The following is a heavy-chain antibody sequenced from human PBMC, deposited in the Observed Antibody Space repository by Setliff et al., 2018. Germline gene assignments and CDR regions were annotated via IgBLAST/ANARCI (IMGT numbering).Heavy chain of an antibody. V-gene: IGHV4-38-2*01. J-gene: IGHJ4*02. Sequence: KPSETLSLTCAVSGYSISSGYYWGWIRQPPGKGLEWLGSVRHRGGTYYNPSLKSRVTISLDTSENQFSLKLSSVTAADTAVYYCARLGYRGDLDYWGQGTLVTAPQ. CDR2: VRHRGGT. D-gene: IGHD5-12*01. CDR1: GYSISSGYY. CDR3: ARLGYRGDLDY.